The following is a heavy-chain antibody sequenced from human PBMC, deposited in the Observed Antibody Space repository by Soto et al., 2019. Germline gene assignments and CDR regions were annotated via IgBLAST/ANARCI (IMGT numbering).Heavy chain of an antibody. V-gene: IGHV4-34*01. CDR3: ARGGAPHYCSGSYQRRHYYYYGMDV. D-gene: IGHD3-10*01. J-gene: IGHJ6*04. Sequence: KGREWIGEINHSGSTNYNPSLKSRVTISVDTSKNQFSLKLSSVTAADTAVYYCARGGAPHYCSGSYQRRHYYYYGMDVLGKGT. CDR2: INHSGST.